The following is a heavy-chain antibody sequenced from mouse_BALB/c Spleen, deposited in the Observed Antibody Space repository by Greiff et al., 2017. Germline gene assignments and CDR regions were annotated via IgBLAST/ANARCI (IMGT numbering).Heavy chain of an antibody. CDR3: TSYYDYARFAY. J-gene: IGHJ3*01. CDR2: IYPGNSDT. CDR1: GYTFTSYW. Sequence: EVQLQESGTVLARPGASVKMSCKASGYTFTSYWMHWVKQRPGQGLEWIGAIYPGNSDTSYNQKFKGKAKLTAVTSTSTAYMELSSLTNEDSAVYYCTSYYDYARFAYWGQGTLVTVSA. V-gene: IGHV1-5*01. D-gene: IGHD2-4*01.